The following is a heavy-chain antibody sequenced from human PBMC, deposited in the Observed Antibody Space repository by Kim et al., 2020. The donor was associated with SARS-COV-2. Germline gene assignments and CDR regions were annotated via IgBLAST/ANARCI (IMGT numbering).Heavy chain of an antibody. CDR2: MNPNSGNT. CDR3: ARRVGGCSGGSCYWVDH. CDR1: GYTFTSHD. J-gene: IGHJ5*02. Sequence: ASVKVSCKASGYTFTSHDINWVRQATGHGLEWMGWMNPNSGNTGYAQKFQGRVTMTKNTSISTAYMELSSLRSEDTAVHYCARRVGGCSGGSCYWVDHWGQGTLVTVSS. V-gene: IGHV1-8*01. D-gene: IGHD2-15*01.